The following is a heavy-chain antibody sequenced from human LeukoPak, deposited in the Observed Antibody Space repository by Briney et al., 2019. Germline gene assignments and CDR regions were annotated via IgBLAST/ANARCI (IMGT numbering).Heavy chain of an antibody. CDR3: ARLGYSVSWTDC. Sequence: PSETLSLTCAVSGGSISSSSHYWGWIRRPPGKRLEWIGSIYYSGSTYYNPSLKSRVTISVDTSKNQFSLRLSSVTAADMAVYFCARLGYSVSWTDCWGQGTLVAVSS. V-gene: IGHV4-39*01. J-gene: IGHJ4*02. CDR2: IYYSGST. D-gene: IGHD6-13*01. CDR1: GGSISSSSHY.